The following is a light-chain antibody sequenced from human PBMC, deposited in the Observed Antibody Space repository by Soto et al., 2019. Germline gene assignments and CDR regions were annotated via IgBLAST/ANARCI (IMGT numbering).Light chain of an antibody. CDR1: SGHTTYA. CDR2: VNNDGSH. J-gene: IGLJ2*01. Sequence: QSVLTQSPSASASLGASVKLTCTLSSGHTTYAIAWHQQQPKKGPRFLMKVNNDGSHTKGDGIPDRFSGSSSGAERYLTISSLQSDDEADYYCQTWGSSVVFGGGTKVTVL. V-gene: IGLV4-69*01. CDR3: QTWGSSVV.